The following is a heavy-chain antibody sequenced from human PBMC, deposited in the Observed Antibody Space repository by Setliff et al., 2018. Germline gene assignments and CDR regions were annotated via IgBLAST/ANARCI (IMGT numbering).Heavy chain of an antibody. CDR3: TTENWVFDY. V-gene: IGHV3-15*01. J-gene: IGHJ4*02. CDR1: GFTFNNYW. CDR2: IKSKTDGGTT. D-gene: IGHD7-27*01. Sequence: GSLRLSCEAFGFTFNNYWMSWVRQAPGKGLEWVGRIKSKTDGGTTDYAAPVKGRFAISRDDSKNTLYLQMNSLKTEDTDVYYCTTENWVFDYWGQGTLVTVSS.